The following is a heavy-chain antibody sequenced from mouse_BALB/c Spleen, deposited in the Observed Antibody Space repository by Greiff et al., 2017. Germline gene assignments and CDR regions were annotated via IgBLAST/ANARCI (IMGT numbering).Heavy chain of an antibody. CDR1: GFSLTSYD. J-gene: IGHJ4*01. V-gene: IGHV2-9-2*01. CDR3: VRKYGNPYAMDY. CDR2: IWTGGGT. Sequence: VKLVESGPGLVAPSQSLSITCTVSGFSLTSYDISWIRQPPGKGLEWLGVIWTGGGTNYNSAFMSRLSISKDNSKSQVFLKMNSLQTDDTAIYYCVRKYGNPYAMDYWGQGTSVTVSS. D-gene: IGHD2-10*02.